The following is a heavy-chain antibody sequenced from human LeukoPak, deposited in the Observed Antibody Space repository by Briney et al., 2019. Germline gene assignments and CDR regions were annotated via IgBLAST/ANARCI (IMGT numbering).Heavy chain of an antibody. J-gene: IGHJ3*02. CDR3: ARDGNYGSGSYGACDI. CDR2: IYYSGST. CDR1: GGSICSYY. Sequence: SETLSLTCTVSGGSICSYYWSWIRQPPGKGLEWIGYIYYSGSTNYNPSLKSRVTISVDTSKNQFSLKLSSVTAADTAVYYCARDGNYGSGSYGACDIWGQGTMVSVPS. V-gene: IGHV4-59*01. D-gene: IGHD3-10*01.